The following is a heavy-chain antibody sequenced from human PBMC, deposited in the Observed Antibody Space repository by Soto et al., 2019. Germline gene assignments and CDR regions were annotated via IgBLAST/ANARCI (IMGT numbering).Heavy chain of an antibody. J-gene: IGHJ6*02. Sequence: ASVKVSCKASGYTFTSYAMHWVRQAPGQRLEWMRWINAGNGNTKYSQKFQGRVTITRDTSASTAYMELSSLRSEDTAVYYCARVTNNYYGSGSYYRNETYYYYYYGMDVWGQGTTVTVSS. D-gene: IGHD3-10*01. V-gene: IGHV1-3*01. CDR2: INAGNGNT. CDR1: GYTFTSYA. CDR3: ARVTNNYYGSGSYYRNETYYYYYYGMDV.